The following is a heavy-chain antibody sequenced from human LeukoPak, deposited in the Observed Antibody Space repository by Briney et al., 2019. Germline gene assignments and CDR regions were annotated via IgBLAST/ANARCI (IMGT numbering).Heavy chain of an antibody. CDR1: GFTFSSYG. Sequence: PGGSLRLSCAASGFTFSSYGMHWVRQAPGKGLEWVAVISYDGSNKYYADSVKGRFTISRDNSKNTLYLQMNSLRAEDTAVYYCAKDYITPPYYYGMDVWGQGTTVTVSS. CDR2: ISYDGSNK. J-gene: IGHJ6*02. CDR3: AKDYITPPYYYGMDV. V-gene: IGHV3-30*18.